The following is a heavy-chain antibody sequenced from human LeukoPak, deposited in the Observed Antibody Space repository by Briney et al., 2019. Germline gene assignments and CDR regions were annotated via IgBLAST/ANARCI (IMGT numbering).Heavy chain of an antibody. CDR2: ISSSSSYI. Sequence: GGSLRLSCAASGFTFSSYSMNWVRQAPGKGLEWVSSISSSSSYIYYADSVKGRFTISRDNAKNSLYLQMNSLRAEDTAVYYCASHSPSTVVKVDYWGQGTLVTVSS. CDR3: ASHSPSTVVKVDY. J-gene: IGHJ4*02. CDR1: GFTFSSYS. D-gene: IGHD4-23*01. V-gene: IGHV3-21*01.